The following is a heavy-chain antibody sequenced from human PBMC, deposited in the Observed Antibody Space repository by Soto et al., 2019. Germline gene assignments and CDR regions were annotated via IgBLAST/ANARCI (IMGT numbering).Heavy chain of an antibody. CDR3: ARDRIGSHEIDDSLHI. V-gene: IGHV3-30-3*01. J-gene: IGHJ3*02. D-gene: IGHD1-26*01. CDR2: ISYDGGNE. Sequence: QVQLVESGGGVVQPGRSLRLSCAASRFSFSTYAIHWVRQAPGKGLEWVAGISYDGGNEYYADSVKGRFTISRDNSKSTLYLKMNSLGPDDTAGYYCARDRIGSHEIDDSLHIWGRGTRVSVSS. CDR1: RFSFSTYA.